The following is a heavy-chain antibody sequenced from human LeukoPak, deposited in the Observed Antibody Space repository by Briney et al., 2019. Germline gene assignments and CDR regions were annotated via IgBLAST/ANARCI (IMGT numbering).Heavy chain of an antibody. CDR1: GGSISSYY. J-gene: IGHJ4*02. D-gene: IGHD5-18*01. CDR2: IYSSGST. CDR3: ARASGYSYPPD. V-gene: IGHV4-59*12. Sequence: SETLSLTCTVSGGSISSYYWSWIRQPPGKGLEWIGYIYSSGSTNYNPSLKGRVTISVDTSKNQFSLKLSSVTAADTAVFYCARASGYSYPPDWGQGTLVTVSS.